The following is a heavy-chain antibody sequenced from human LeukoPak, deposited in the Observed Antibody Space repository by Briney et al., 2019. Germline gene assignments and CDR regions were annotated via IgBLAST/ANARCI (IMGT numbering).Heavy chain of an antibody. CDR2: ISAYNGNT. J-gene: IGHJ5*02. CDR3: ARVVSQLEREFDP. V-gene: IGHV1-18*01. Sequence: GSSVKVSCKASGGTFSSYAISWVRQAPGQGLEWMGWISAYNGNTNYAQKLQGRVTMTTDTSTSTAYMELRSLRSDDTAVYYCARVVSQLEREFDPWGQGTLVTVSS. D-gene: IGHD1-1*01. CDR1: GGTFSSYA.